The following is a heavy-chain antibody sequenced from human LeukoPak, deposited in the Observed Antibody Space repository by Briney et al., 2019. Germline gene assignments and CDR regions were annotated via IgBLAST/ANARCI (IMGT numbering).Heavy chain of an antibody. Sequence: ASVKVSCKASGYTFTSYDINWVRQATGQGLEWMGWMNPNSGNTGYAQKFQGRVTMTRNTSISTAYMELSSLRSEDTAVYYRARRTHKLASLFYWYFDLWGRGTLVTVSS. CDR2: MNPNSGNT. D-gene: IGHD1-1*01. J-gene: IGHJ2*01. CDR3: ARRTHKLASLFYWYFDL. CDR1: GYTFTSYD. V-gene: IGHV1-8*01.